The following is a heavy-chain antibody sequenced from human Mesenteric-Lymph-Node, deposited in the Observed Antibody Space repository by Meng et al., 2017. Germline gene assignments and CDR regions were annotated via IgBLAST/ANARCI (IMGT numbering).Heavy chain of an antibody. CDR3: ARDFAEAKLVRWSNARGGFDP. CDR1: GFTFSGSA. D-gene: IGHD4-23*01. Sequence: GESLKISCAASGFTFSGSAIHWVRQASGKGLEWVGRIRSKANSYATAYAASVKGRFTISRDDSKSTAYLQMSSLKTEDTAVYYCARDFAEAKLVRWSNARGGFDPWGQGTLVTVSS. J-gene: IGHJ5*02. V-gene: IGHV3-73*01. CDR2: IRSKANSYAT.